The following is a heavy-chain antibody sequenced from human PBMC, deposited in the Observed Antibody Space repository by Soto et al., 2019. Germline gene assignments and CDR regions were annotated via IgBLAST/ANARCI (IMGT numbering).Heavy chain of an antibody. CDR3: ASGSLTVTEFDY. J-gene: IGHJ4*02. Sequence: SVKVSCEASGGSFSSYAISWVRQAPGQGLEWMGGIIPIFGTANYAQKFQGRVTITADESTSTAYMELSSLRSEDTAVYYCASGSLTVTEFDYWGQGTLVTVSS. CDR1: GGSFSSYA. V-gene: IGHV1-69*13. D-gene: IGHD6-6*01. CDR2: IIPIFGTA.